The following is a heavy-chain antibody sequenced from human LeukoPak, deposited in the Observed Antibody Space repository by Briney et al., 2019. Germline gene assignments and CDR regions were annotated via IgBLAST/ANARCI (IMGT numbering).Heavy chain of an antibody. D-gene: IGHD1-20*01. CDR3: ARVLGTANNYYFEH. J-gene: IGHJ4*02. Sequence: PSETLSLTCTVSGGSISSYYWSWIRQPPGKGLEWIGYIFYSGSTNYNPSLKSRVTILVDTSKNQFSLKLNSVTAADTAVYYCARVLGTANNYYFEHWGQGTLVTVSS. CDR2: IFYSGST. V-gene: IGHV4-59*01. CDR1: GGSISSYY.